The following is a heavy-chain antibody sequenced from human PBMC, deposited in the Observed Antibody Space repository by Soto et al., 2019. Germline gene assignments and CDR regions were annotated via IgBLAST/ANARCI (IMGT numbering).Heavy chain of an antibody. V-gene: IGHV1-18*04. CDR3: ATAISGYPRGY. CDR2: ISVYNDKT. CDR1: GYTFTSYG. J-gene: IGHJ4*02. Sequence: QVQLVQSGAEVKKPGASVKVSCKASGYTFTSYGICWVRQAPGQGLEWMGWISVYNDKTNSAQKLQGRITMTTDTSTSTAYMELRSLTSDATAVYYCATAISGYPRGYWGQGTLVTVSS. D-gene: IGHD3-22*01.